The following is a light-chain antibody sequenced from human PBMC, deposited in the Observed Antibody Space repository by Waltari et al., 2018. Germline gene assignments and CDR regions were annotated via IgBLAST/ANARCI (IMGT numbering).Light chain of an antibody. J-gene: IGKJ4*01. CDR3: MQGIQLPLT. CDR1: HSTLHSDEHTY. Sequence: DIVMTQTPLPLPVTPGEQASISCRSSHSTLHSDEHTYLFWYLQKPGQSPHLLIYLVSNRASGVPDRFSGSGSGTDFTLKISRVEAEDVGVYHCMQGIQLPLTFGGGTKVEIK. CDR2: LVS. V-gene: IGKV2D-29*02.